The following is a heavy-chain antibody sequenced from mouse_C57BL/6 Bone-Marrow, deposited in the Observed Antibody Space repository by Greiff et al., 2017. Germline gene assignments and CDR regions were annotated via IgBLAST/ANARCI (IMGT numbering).Heavy chain of an antibody. D-gene: IGHD2-3*01. J-gene: IGHJ4*01. CDR3: ARRGWLLGGYAMDY. CDR1: GYAFTNYL. CDR2: INPGSGGT. V-gene: IGHV1-54*01. Sequence: QVQLQQSGAELVRPGTSVKVSCKASGYAFTNYLIEWVKQRPGQGLEWIGVINPGSGGTNYNEKFKGKATLTADKSSSTAYMQLSSRTSEDSAVYFCARRGWLLGGYAMDYWGQGTSVTVSS.